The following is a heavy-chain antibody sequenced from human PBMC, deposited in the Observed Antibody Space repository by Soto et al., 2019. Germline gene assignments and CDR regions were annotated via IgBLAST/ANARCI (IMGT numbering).Heavy chain of an antibody. CDR2: INPNSGGT. CDR3: ARGRLGSRLYGMDV. J-gene: IGHJ6*02. D-gene: IGHD2-15*01. Sequence: GASVEVSCKASGYTFNGYYMHWVRQAPGQGLEWMGWINPNSGGTNYAQKFQGWVTMTRDTSISTAYMELSRLRSDDTAVYYCARGRLGSRLYGMDVWGQGTTVTVSS. CDR1: GYTFNGYY. V-gene: IGHV1-2*04.